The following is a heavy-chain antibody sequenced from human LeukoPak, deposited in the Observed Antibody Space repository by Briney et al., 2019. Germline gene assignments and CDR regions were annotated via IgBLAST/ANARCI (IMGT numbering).Heavy chain of an antibody. CDR2: INHSGST. V-gene: IGHV4-34*01. J-gene: IGHJ3*02. CDR1: GGSFSGYY. CDR3: ARGATFAVAGENPPAFDI. Sequence: SETLSLTCAVYGGSFSGYYWSWIRQPPGKGLEWIGEINHSGSTNYNPPLKSRVTISVDASKNQFSLKLSSVTAADTAVYYCARGATFAVAGENPPAFDIWGQGTMVTVSS. D-gene: IGHD6-19*01.